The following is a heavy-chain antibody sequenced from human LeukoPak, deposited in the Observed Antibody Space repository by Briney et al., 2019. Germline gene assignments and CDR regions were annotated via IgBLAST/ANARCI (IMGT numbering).Heavy chain of an antibody. Sequence: GGSLRLSCAASGFTFSSYSMNWVRQAPGKGLEWVSSISSSSSYIYYADSVKGRFTISRDNAKNSLYLQVNSLRAEDTAVYYCARGVSGWFDPWGQGTLVTVSS. J-gene: IGHJ5*02. V-gene: IGHV3-21*01. CDR3: ARGVSGWFDP. D-gene: IGHD3-10*01. CDR2: ISSSSSYI. CDR1: GFTFSSYS.